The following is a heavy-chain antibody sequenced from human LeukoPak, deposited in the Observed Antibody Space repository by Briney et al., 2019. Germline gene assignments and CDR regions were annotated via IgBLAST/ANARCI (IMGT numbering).Heavy chain of an antibody. V-gene: IGHV4-59*01. CDR1: GDSIGSYY. Sequence: PSETLSLTCTVSGDSIGSYYWTWIRQPPGKGLEWIGYIYYGGNTNYNPSLKSRVLILVDTSKNQFSLKLSSVTAADTAVYYCARGDVAYSGYDSPHWYFDLWGRGTLVTVSS. CDR2: IYYGGNT. D-gene: IGHD5-12*01. J-gene: IGHJ2*01. CDR3: ARGDVAYSGYDSPHWYFDL.